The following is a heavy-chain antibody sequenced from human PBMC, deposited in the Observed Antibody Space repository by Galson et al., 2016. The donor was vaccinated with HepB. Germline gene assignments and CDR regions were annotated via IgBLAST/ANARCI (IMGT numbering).Heavy chain of an antibody. CDR3: AKDRYSSNSYFDY. CDR2: INWNGNSI. V-gene: IGHV3-9*01. J-gene: IGHJ4*02. D-gene: IGHD6-13*01. CDR1: GFTFDDYA. Sequence: SLRLSCAASGFTFDDYAMHWVRQAPGKGLEWVSCINWNGNSIDYADSVEGRFTISRDNAKNSLYLQMNSLRTEDTALYYCAKDRYSSNSYFDYWGQGTLVTVSS.